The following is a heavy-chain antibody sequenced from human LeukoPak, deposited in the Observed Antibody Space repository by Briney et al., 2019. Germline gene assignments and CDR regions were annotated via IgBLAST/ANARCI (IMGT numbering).Heavy chain of an antibody. CDR3: ARATVVPPPDPSEFDY. CDR1: SGSISDYY. V-gene: IGHV4-34*01. J-gene: IGHJ4*02. D-gene: IGHD4-23*01. Sequence: PSETLSLTCTFSSGSISDYYWSWIRQPPGKGLEWIGEINHSGSTNYNPSLKSRVTISVDTSKNQFSLKLSSVTAADTAVYYCARATVVPPPDPSEFDYWGQGTLVTVSS. CDR2: INHSGST.